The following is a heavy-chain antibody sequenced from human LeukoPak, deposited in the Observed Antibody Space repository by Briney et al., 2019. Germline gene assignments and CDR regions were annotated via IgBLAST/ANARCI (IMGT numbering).Heavy chain of an antibody. V-gene: IGHV3-74*01. Sequence: PGGSLRLSCAASGFTFSSYWMHWVRQAPGKGLVWVSRINSDVSSTSYADSVKGRFTISRDNAKNTLYLQMNSLRAEDTAVYYCTRESSVGAHKAFDFWGQGTLVTVSS. J-gene: IGHJ4*02. CDR1: GFTFSSYW. D-gene: IGHD1-26*01. CDR3: TRESSVGAHKAFDF. CDR2: INSDVSST.